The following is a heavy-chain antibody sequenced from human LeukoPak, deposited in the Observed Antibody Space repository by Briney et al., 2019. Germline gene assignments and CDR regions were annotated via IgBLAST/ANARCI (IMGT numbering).Heavy chain of an antibody. D-gene: IGHD3-3*01. CDR3: ARERRSPRLALFGAMNDY. CDR2: IHYSGSA. CDR1: GGSFSGYY. Sequence: PSETLSLTCAVYGGSFSGYYWTWIRQPPGKGLEWIGEIHYSGSATYNPSLKSRVTISVDTSKNQFSLKLSSVTAADTAVYYCARERRSPRLALFGAMNDYWGQGTLVTVSS. V-gene: IGHV4-34*01. J-gene: IGHJ4*02.